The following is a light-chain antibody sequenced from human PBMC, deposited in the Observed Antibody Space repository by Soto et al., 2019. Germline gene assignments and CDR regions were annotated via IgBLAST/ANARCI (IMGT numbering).Light chain of an antibody. J-gene: IGKJ1*01. CDR2: KAS. CDR3: MQCTHWPRT. V-gene: IGKV2-30*01. Sequence: DVLMTQSPLSLPVTLGQPASISCRSSQSLVSSDGNTFLNWFQQRPGQSPRRLIYKASNRDSGVPDRFSGSGSGTDFTLKISRVEAEDVGVYYCMQCTHWPRTFGQGTKVEIK. CDR1: QSLVSSDGNTF.